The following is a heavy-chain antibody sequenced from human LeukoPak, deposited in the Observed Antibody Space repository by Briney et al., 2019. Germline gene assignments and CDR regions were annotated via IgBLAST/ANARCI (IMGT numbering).Heavy chain of an antibody. CDR3: ARELYNSGWYDY. D-gene: IGHD6-19*01. CDR2: IKQDGSEK. V-gene: IGHV3-7*01. Sequence: GGSLRLSCVASGFTFSSYWMSWVRQAPGKGLEWVANIKQDGSEKYYVDSVKGRFTISRDNAKNSLYLQMNSLRAEDTAMYYCARELYNSGWYDYWGQGTLVTVSS. J-gene: IGHJ4*02. CDR1: GFTFSSYW.